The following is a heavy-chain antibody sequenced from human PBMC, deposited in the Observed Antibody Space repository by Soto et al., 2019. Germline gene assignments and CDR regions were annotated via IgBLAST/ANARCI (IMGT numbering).Heavy chain of an antibody. CDR3: ARDRSPGSSSWYDY. Sequence: SQTLSLTCAISGDSVSSNSAAWNWIRQSPSRGLEWLGRTYYGSKWYNDYAVSVKSRITINPDTSKNQFSLQPHSVTPEDTAIYYCARDRSPGSSSWYDYWGQGTLVTVSS. J-gene: IGHJ4*02. D-gene: IGHD6-13*01. CDR2: TYYGSKWYN. CDR1: GDSVSSNSAA. V-gene: IGHV6-1*01.